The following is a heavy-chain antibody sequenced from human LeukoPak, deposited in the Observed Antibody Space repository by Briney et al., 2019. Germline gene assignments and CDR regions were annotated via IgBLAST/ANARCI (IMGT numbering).Heavy chain of an antibody. D-gene: IGHD6-13*01. V-gene: IGHV3-21*01. CDR1: GFTFSSYI. CDR2: ISSSSSYI. J-gene: IGHJ4*02. Sequence: GGSLRLSCAASGFTFSSYIMNWVRQAPGKGLEWVSSISSSSSYIYYADSVKGRFTISRDNAKNSLYLQMNSLRAEDTAVYYCARSGAAAGLDYWGQGTLVTVSS. CDR3: ARSGAAAGLDY.